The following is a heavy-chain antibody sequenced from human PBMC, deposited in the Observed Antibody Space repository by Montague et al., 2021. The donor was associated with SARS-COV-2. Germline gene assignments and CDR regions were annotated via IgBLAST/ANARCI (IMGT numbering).Heavy chain of an antibody. V-gene: IGHV4-59*08. CDR3: AGRVDRSGYYVY. Sequence: SETLSLTCTVSGGSISSYYWSWIRQPPGKGLEWIGYIYYTGSTNYNPSLRRRVIISVDTSKKQFSLKLNSVTAADTAVCYCAGRVDRSGYYVYWGQGTLVTVSS. CDR1: GGSISSYY. D-gene: IGHD3-22*01. CDR2: IYYTGST. J-gene: IGHJ4*02.